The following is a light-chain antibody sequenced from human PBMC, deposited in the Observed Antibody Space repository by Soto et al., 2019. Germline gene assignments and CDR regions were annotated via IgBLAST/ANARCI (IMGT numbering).Light chain of an antibody. V-gene: IGKV3-20*01. J-gene: IGKJ2*01. CDR2: GAS. CDR1: QSVSSSY. CDR3: QLYGSSPPYT. Sequence: EIVLTQSPGTLSLSPGERATLSCRASQSVSSSYLAWYQQKPGQAPRLLIYGASNRATGIPDSFSGSGSGTDFTLTISRLEPQDFAVYYCQLYGSSPPYTFGQGTKLEIK.